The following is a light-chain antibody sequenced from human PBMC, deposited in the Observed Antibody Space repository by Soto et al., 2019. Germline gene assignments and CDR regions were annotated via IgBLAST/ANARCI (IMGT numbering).Light chain of an antibody. CDR1: QSVSSSY. CDR3: QQRSNWPQT. V-gene: IGKV3D-20*02. CDR2: DAS. Sequence: EIVVTQAPGTLALSPGGRATLSSGASQSVSSSYLAWYQQKPGQAPRLLIYDASNRATGIPARFSGSGSGTDFTLTISSLEPEDFAVYYCQQRSNWPQTFGQGTRLEIK. J-gene: IGKJ5*01.